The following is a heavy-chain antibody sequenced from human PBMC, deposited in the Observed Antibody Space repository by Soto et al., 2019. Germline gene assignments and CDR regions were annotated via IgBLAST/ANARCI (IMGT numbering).Heavy chain of an antibody. J-gene: IGHJ6*02. D-gene: IGHD3-9*01. CDR2: ISFDGRNT. CDR3: AKDYNTNPDYDILTGYSRGEYYYGMDV. CDR1: GFTFNNYG. V-gene: IGHV3-30*18. Sequence: PGGSLRLSCAASGFTFNNYGMHWVRQAPGKGLEWVVVISFDGRNTYYADSVKGRFTISRDNSKNTLYLQMTSLRAEDTAVYYCAKDYNTNPDYDILTGYSRGEYYYGMDVWRQGTTVTAPS.